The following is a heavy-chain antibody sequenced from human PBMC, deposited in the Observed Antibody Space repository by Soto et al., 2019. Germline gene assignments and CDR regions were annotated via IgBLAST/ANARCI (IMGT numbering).Heavy chain of an antibody. J-gene: IGHJ3*02. V-gene: IGHV4-30-4*01. CDR2: IYYSGST. CDR1: GGSISSGYYY. CDR3: ARVRAAVTYYYASSGYLVKRVWRAFDI. Sequence: TSEPLSLTCTVSGGSISSGYYYWSWIRQPPGKGLEWIGYIYYSGSTYYNPALKRRVTISVDTSKNQFSLRLSSVTAADTAVYYCARVRAAVTYYYASSGYLVKRVWRAFDIWGQGTMVTVSS. D-gene: IGHD3-22*01.